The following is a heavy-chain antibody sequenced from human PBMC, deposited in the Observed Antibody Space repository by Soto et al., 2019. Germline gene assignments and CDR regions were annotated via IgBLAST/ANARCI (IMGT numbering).Heavy chain of an antibody. J-gene: IGHJ6*03. CDR3: ARALAGYSRGWYSRRPYYYYMDV. V-gene: IGHV2-26*01. CDR2: IFSNDEK. D-gene: IGHD6-19*01. CDR1: GFSLSNARMG. Sequence: QVTLKESGPVLVKPTETLTLTCTVSGFSLSNARMGVSWIRQPPGKALEWLAHIFSNDEKSYSTSLKSRLTIAKDTSKSHVVITMTNMDPVDTATYYCARALAGYSRGWYSRRPYYYYMDVWGKGTTVTVSS.